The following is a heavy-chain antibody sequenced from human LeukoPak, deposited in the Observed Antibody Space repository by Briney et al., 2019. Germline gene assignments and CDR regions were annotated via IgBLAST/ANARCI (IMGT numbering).Heavy chain of an antibody. CDR1: GGSISSSNYY. Sequence: SETLSLTCTVSGGSISSSNYYWGWIRQPPGKGLEWIGSIYYSGSTYYNPSLKSRVTISVDTSKNQFSLKLSSVTAADTAVYYCASDSTGPFDCWGQGTLVTVSS. CDR2: IYYSGST. V-gene: IGHV4-39*07. J-gene: IGHJ4*02. CDR3: ASDSTGPFDC. D-gene: IGHD4-17*01.